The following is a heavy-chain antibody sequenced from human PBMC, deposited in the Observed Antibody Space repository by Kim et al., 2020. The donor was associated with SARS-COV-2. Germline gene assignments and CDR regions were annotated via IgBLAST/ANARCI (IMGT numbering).Heavy chain of an antibody. V-gene: IGHV3-23*01. J-gene: IGHJ1*01. Sequence: GGSLRLSCAASGFTFNTFAMSWVRQAPGKGLEWVSGIRDSGGSTKYADSVKGRFSISRDNSKNTLYLQMDSLRAEDTAVYYCAKVTSGSSGWFEYFQHCGQGTLVTVS. CDR1: GFTFNTFA. CDR3: AKVTSGSSGWFEYFQH. CDR2: IRDSGGST. D-gene: IGHD6-19*01.